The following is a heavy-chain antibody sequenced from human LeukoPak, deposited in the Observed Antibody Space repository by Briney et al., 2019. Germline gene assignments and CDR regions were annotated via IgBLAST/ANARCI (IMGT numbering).Heavy chain of an antibody. CDR2: ISSSSSTI. CDR1: GFTFSSYS. J-gene: IGHJ5*02. V-gene: IGHV3-48*04. CDR3: ARGIAVAHPNWFDP. D-gene: IGHD6-19*01. Sequence: GGSLRLSCAASGFTFSSYSMNWVRQAPGKGLEWVSYISSSSSTIYYADSVKGRFTISRDNAKNSLYLQMNSLRAEDTAVYYCARGIAVAHPNWFDPWGQGTLVTVSS.